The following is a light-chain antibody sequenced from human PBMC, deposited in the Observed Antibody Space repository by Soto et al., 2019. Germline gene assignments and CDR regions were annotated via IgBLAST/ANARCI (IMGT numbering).Light chain of an antibody. CDR3: TSYTTTSTYV. V-gene: IGLV2-14*01. Sequence: QSALTQPASGSGAAGQSSTISCTGTSRDVGAYNYVSWYQQDPGKAPKVMIYDVSNRPSGVSHRFSASKSGNTASLTISGLQADDEADYYCTSYTTTSTYVFGTGTKVTVL. CDR2: DVS. J-gene: IGLJ1*01. CDR1: SRDVGAYNY.